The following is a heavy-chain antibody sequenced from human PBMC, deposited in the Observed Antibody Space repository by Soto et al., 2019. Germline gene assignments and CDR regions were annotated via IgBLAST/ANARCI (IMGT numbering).Heavy chain of an antibody. CDR1: RFTFSSYA. V-gene: IGHV3-30-3*01. CDR2: ISYDGSDK. CDR3: ARPPGDSSGYYNYYYGMDV. D-gene: IGHD3-22*01. J-gene: IGHJ6*02. Sequence: QVQLVESGGGVVQPGRSLRLSCAASRFTFSSYAMHWVRQAPGKGLEWVAVISYDGSDKYYADSVKGRFTISRDNSKNAMNLQMNSLRAEDTAVYYCARPPGDSSGYYNYYYGMDVWGQGTTVTVSS.